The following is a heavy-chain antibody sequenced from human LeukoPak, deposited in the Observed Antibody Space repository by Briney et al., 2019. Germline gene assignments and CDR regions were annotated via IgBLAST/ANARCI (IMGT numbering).Heavy chain of an antibody. J-gene: IGHJ4*02. CDR2: INSDGSST. CDR3: AKGKDYDFWSGRYLIKDY. CDR1: GFTFSSYW. D-gene: IGHD3-3*01. V-gene: IGHV3-74*01. Sequence: PGGSLRLSCAASGFTFSSYWMHWVRQAPGKGLVWVSRINSDGSSTSYADSVKGRFTISRDNSKNTLYLQMNSLRAEDTAVYYCAKGKDYDFWSGRYLIKDYWGQGTLVTVSS.